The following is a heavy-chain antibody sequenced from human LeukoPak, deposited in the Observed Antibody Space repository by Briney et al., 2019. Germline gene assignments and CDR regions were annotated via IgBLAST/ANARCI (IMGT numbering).Heavy chain of an antibody. J-gene: IGHJ5*02. CDR3: ARDAAGYDP. CDR2: IKEDGTKK. CDR1: GFTFNTFW. Sequence: PGGSLRLSCAAYGFTFNTFWMSWVRQTPGKGLEWVANIKEDGTKKYYVDSVKGRFTISGDNAENSLYLQMNSLRAEDTAVYYCARDAAGYDPWGQGTLVTVSS. V-gene: IGHV3-7*01. D-gene: IGHD6-13*01.